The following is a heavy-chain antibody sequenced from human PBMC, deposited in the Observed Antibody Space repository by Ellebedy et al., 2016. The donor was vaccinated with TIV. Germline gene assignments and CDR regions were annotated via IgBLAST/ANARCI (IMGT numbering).Heavy chain of an antibody. D-gene: IGHD5-18*01. CDR3: ARADPASVYYGIDV. J-gene: IGHJ6*02. CDR2: IYQSGSA. Sequence: SETLSLXCAVSGGSLSSGDYSWSWIRQPPGKGLEWVGNIYQSGSAYYKPSLKSRVTISVDRSKNQFSLTLNSVTAADTAVYYCARADPASVYYGIDVWGLGTTVTVSS. CDR1: GGSLSSGDYS. V-gene: IGHV4-30-2*01.